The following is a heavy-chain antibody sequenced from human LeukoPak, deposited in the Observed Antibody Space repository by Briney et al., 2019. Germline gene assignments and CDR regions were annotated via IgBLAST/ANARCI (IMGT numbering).Heavy chain of an antibody. D-gene: IGHD5-12*01. CDR1: GFTFSSYA. J-gene: IGHJ4*02. V-gene: IGHV3-30*04. CDR2: ISYDGSNK. Sequence: GGSLRLSCAASGFTFSSYAMHWVRQAPGKGLEWVAVISYDGSNKYYADSVKGRFTISRDNAKNSLYLQMNSLRAEDTAVYYCARDQSNSGYDQGNDYWGQGTLVTVSS. CDR3: ARDQSNSGYDQGNDY.